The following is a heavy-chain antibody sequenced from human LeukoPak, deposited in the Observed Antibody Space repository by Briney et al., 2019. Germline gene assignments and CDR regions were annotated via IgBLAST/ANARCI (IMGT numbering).Heavy chain of an antibody. CDR1: GFTFSSYG. CDR2: IWYDGSNK. V-gene: IGHV3-33*01. D-gene: IGHD3-10*01. Sequence: AGGSLRLSCAASGFTFSSYGMHWVRQAPGKGLEWVAVIWYDGSNKYYADSVKGRFTISRDNSKNTLYLQMNSLRAEDTAVYYCARDHEGFGELPLNDAFDIWGQGTMVTVSS. CDR3: ARDHEGFGELPLNDAFDI. J-gene: IGHJ3*02.